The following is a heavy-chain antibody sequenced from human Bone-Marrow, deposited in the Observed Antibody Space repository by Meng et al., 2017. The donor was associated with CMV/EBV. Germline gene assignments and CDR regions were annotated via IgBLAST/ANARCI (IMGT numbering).Heavy chain of an antibody. CDR2: IYYSGST. V-gene: IGHV4-61*01. CDR1: GGSVSSAYDY. J-gene: IGHJ4*02. Sequence: GPRRLSCTVSGGSVSSAYDYWSWIRQPPGKGLEWIGYIYYSGSTNYNPSLKSRVTMSVDTSKNQFSLKLASVTAADTAIDYCARDVRGRTGDCWGQGTLVTVSS. D-gene: IGHD3/OR15-3a*01. CDR3: ARDVRGRTGDC.